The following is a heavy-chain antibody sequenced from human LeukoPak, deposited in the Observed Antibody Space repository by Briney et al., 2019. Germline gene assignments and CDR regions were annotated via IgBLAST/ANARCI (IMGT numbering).Heavy chain of an antibody. CDR1: AFNFNDYW. D-gene: IGHD3-22*01. V-gene: IGHV3-7*01. CDR2: INQEGSEK. Sequence: GGSLRLSCEASAFNFNDYWMNWVRQAPGKGLEWVANINQEGSEKNYADSVKGRFTVSRDNAKTSLFLHLSSLRVEDTAIYYCARESGGYYDWFDPWGQGTWSSSPQ. J-gene: IGHJ5*02. CDR3: ARESGGYYDWFDP.